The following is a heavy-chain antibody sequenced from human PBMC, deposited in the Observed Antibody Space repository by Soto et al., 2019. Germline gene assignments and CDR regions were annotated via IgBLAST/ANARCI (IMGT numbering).Heavy chain of an antibody. J-gene: IGHJ3*02. D-gene: IGHD4-17*01. CDR3: AKDITVTTGGDAFDS. V-gene: IGHV3-30*18. CDR2: ISYDGSNK. Sequence: GGSLRLSCAASGFTFSSYGMHWVRQAPGKGLEWVAVISYDGSNKYYADSVKGRFTISRDNSKNTLYLQMNSLRAEDTAVYYCAKDITVTTGGDAFDSWAQGTMVTGSS. CDR1: GFTFSSYG.